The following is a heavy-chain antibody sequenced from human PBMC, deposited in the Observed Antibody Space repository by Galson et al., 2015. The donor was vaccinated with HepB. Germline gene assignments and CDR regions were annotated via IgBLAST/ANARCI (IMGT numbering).Heavy chain of an antibody. D-gene: IGHD2-2*01. Sequence: SVKVSCKASGGTFINYAISWVRQAPGQGLEWMGGIIPIFGPANYAQKFQGRVTITADASTATAYMELSSLRSEDTAVYYCASSAGWIIGGPAVSFYYYYMDVWGKGTTVTVSS. CDR3: ASSAGWIIGGPAVSFYYYYMDV. J-gene: IGHJ6*03. CDR1: GGTFINYA. V-gene: IGHV1-69*13. CDR2: IIPIFGPA.